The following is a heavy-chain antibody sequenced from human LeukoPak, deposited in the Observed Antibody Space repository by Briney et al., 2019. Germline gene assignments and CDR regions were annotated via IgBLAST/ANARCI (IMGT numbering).Heavy chain of an antibody. D-gene: IGHD3-22*01. CDR3: ARDDDRAREIDY. Sequence: SVKVSCKASGYTFTSYGISWVRQAPGQGLEWMGRIIPILNITHYAQKFQGRATIAADKSTSTAYMELSSLRSEDTAVYYCARDDDRAREIDYWGQGTLVTVSS. V-gene: IGHV1-69*04. CDR2: IIPILNIT. CDR1: GYTFTSYG. J-gene: IGHJ4*02.